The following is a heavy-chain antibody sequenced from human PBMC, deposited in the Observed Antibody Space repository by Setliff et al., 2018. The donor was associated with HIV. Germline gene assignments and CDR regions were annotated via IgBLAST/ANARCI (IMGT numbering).Heavy chain of an antibody. CDR2: INHSGST. CDR3: ARGPSEYYYGMDV. V-gene: IGHV4-34*01. J-gene: IGHJ6*02. CDR1: DGSFNDNY. Sequence: SETLSLTCAVYDGSFNDNYWSWIRQPPGKGLEWIGEINHSGSTNYNPSLKSRVTISVDTAKNQFSLKVSSVTAADTAVYYCARGPSEYYYGMDVWGQGTTVTVS.